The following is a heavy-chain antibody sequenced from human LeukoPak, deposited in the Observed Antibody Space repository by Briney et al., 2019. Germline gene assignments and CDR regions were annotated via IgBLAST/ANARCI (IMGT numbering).Heavy chain of an antibody. D-gene: IGHD2-8*02. J-gene: IGHJ4*02. V-gene: IGHV1-24*01. CDR1: GYTLTELS. Sequence: ASVTVSCKVSGYTLTELSMHWVRQAPGKGLEWMGGFDPEDGETIYAQKFQGRATMTEDTSTDTAYMELSSLRSEDTAVYYCASMGRYCTGGVCYAPYYFDYWGQGTLVTVSS. CDR3: ASMGRYCTGGVCYAPYYFDY. CDR2: FDPEDGET.